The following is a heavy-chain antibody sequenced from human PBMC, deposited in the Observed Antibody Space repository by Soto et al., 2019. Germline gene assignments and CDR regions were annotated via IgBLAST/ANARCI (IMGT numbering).Heavy chain of an antibody. Sequence: QVQLQESGPGLVKPSETLSLTCTVSGGSISSYYWSWIRQPPGKGLEWIGYIYYSGSTNYNPSLKSRVTISVDTSKNQFSLKLSSVTAADTAMYYCARDQKNYYDSSGCFHAFDMWGQGTMVTVSS. CDR3: ARDQKNYYDSSGCFHAFDM. CDR2: IYYSGST. CDR1: GGSISSYY. D-gene: IGHD3-22*01. J-gene: IGHJ3*02. V-gene: IGHV4-59*01.